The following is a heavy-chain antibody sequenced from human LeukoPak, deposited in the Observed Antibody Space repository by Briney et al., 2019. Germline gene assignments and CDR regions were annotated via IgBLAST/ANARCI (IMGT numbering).Heavy chain of an antibody. J-gene: IGHJ6*03. Sequence: TGGSLRLSCAASGFTFSSYAMSWVRRAPGKGLEWVSAISGSGGSTYYADSVKGRFTISRDNSKNTLYLQMNSLRAEDTAVYYCAKDGSNWYAGYYYYYMDVWGKGTTVIVSS. CDR1: GFTFSSYA. V-gene: IGHV3-23*01. CDR3: AKDGSNWYAGYYYYYMDV. CDR2: ISGSGGST. D-gene: IGHD6-13*01.